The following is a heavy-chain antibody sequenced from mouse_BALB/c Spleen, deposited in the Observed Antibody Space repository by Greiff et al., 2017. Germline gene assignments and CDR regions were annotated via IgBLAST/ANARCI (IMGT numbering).Heavy chain of an antibody. Sequence: DVQLQESGPGLVKPSQSLSLTCTVTGYSITSDYAWNWILQFPGNKLEWMGYISYSGSTSYNPSLKSRISITRDTSKNQFFLQLNSVTTEDTATYYCASYYGNSGDAMDYWGQGTSVTVSS. CDR1: GYSITSDYA. V-gene: IGHV3-2*02. CDR3: ASYYGNSGDAMDY. CDR2: ISYSGST. D-gene: IGHD2-10*01. J-gene: IGHJ4*01.